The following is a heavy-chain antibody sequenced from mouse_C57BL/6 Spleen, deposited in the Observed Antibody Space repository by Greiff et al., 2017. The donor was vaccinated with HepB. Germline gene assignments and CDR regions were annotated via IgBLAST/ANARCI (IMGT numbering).Heavy chain of an antibody. Sequence: VQLQQPGAELVKPGASVKLSCKASGYTFTSYWMHWVKQRPGQGLEWIGMIHPNSGSTNYNEKFKSKATLTVDKSSSTAYMQLSSLTSEDSAVYYCARGGSGYVDYYAMDYWGQGTSVTVSS. D-gene: IGHD3-2*02. J-gene: IGHJ4*01. V-gene: IGHV1-64*01. CDR2: IHPNSGST. CDR1: GYTFTSYW. CDR3: ARGGSGYVDYYAMDY.